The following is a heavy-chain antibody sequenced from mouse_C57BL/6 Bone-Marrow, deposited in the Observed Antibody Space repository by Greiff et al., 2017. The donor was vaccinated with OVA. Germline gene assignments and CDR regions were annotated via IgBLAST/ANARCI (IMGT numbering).Heavy chain of an antibody. J-gene: IGHJ1*03. V-gene: IGHV5-6*01. CDR3: ARRGSCFDV. CDR2: ISSGGSYT. D-gene: IGHD1-1*02. CDR1: GFTFSSYG. Sequence: EVQVVESGGDLVKPGGSLKLSCAASGFTFSSYGMSWVRQTPDKRLEWVATISSGGSYTYYPDSVKGRFTISRDNAKNTLYLQMSSLKSEDTAMYYCARRGSCFDVWGTGTTVTVSS.